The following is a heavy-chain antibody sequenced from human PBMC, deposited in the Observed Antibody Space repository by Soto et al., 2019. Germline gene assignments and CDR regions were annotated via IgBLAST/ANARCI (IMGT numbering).Heavy chain of an antibody. CDR3: ARQVLGYCSSTSCQGGAFDI. CDR2: IYYSGST. Sequence: SETLSLTCTVSGGSISSSSYYWGWIRQPPGKGLEWIGSIYYSGSTYYNPSLKRRVTISVDTSKNQFSLKLSSVTAADTAVYYCARQVLGYCSSTSCQGGAFDIWGQGTIVTVSS. V-gene: IGHV4-39*01. J-gene: IGHJ3*02. D-gene: IGHD2-2*01. CDR1: GGSISSSSYY.